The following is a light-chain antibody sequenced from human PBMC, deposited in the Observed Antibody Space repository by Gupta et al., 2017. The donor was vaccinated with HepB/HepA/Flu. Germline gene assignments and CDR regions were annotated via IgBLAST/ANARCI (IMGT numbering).Light chain of an antibody. Sequence: DIQMTQSPSALSASVGDRVTISCRASQTITKYLNWYQKKPGEAPKILIYAASTWQSGVPTRFNGSGAGTELSLTISGLQPEDFATYYCQQTDDNPLYTFGEGTKLEI. CDR2: AAS. CDR1: QTITKY. CDR3: QQTDDNPLYT. V-gene: IGKV1-39*01. J-gene: IGKJ2*01.